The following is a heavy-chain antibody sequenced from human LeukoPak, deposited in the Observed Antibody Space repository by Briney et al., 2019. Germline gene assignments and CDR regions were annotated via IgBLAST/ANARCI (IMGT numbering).Heavy chain of an antibody. CDR2: ISYDGSNK. CDR3: AKNSGSTAL. V-gene: IGHV3-30*18. D-gene: IGHD1-26*01. J-gene: IGHJ4*02. CDR1: GFTFSNYG. Sequence: PGGSLRLSCAASGFTFSNYGMHWVCQAPGKGLEWVSVISYDGSNKYYADSVKGRFTISRDNSKNTLYLQMNSLRAEDTAMYYCAKNSGSTALWGQGTLVTVSS.